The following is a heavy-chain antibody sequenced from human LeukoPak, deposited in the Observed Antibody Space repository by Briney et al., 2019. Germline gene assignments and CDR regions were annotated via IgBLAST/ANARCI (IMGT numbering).Heavy chain of an antibody. CDR1: GFTFSSYG. J-gene: IGHJ4*02. CDR2: ISGSGGST. Sequence: GGSLRLSCAASGFTFSSYGMSWVRQAPGKGLEWVSAISGSGGSTYYADSVKGRFTISRDNAKNSLHLQMNSLRAEDTAVYFCARPYYYSSGSLPYWGQGTMVTVSS. V-gene: IGHV3-23*01. D-gene: IGHD3-10*01. CDR3: ARPYYYSSGSLPY.